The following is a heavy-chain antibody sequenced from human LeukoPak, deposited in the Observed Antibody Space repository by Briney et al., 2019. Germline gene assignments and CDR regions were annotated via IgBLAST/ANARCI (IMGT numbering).Heavy chain of an antibody. CDR1: GFTFFNYG. CDR2: IWNDGSYK. Sequence: GGSLRLSCAASGFTFFNYGMHWVRQAPGKGLDWVAVIWNDGSYKYYADPVRGRFTISRDNPKNTLYLQMNSLRAEDTAIYYCAKVVQYTASTGTGLDYWGQGTLVTVSS. J-gene: IGHJ4*02. V-gene: IGHV3-33*06. D-gene: IGHD6-13*01. CDR3: AKVVQYTASTGTGLDY.